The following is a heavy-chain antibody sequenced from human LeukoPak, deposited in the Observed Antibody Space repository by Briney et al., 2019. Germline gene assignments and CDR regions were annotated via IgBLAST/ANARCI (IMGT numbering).Heavy chain of an antibody. CDR3: AKGRTPDY. Sequence: PGGSLRLSCAASGFTFSTYVMTWVRQAPGKGLEWVSALSGSGGSTFYADSVKGRFTTSRDNSNNTLYLQMNSLRAEDTAVYYCAKGRTPDYWGQGTLVTVSS. D-gene: IGHD2-15*01. J-gene: IGHJ4*02. V-gene: IGHV3-23*01. CDR2: LSGSGGST. CDR1: GFTFSTYV.